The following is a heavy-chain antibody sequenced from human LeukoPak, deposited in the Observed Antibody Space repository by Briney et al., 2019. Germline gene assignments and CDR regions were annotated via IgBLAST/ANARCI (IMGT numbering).Heavy chain of an antibody. V-gene: IGHV3-30*02. CDR1: GFTFSNYG. D-gene: IGHD3-10*01. Sequence: PGGSLRLSCAAAGFTFSNYGMHWVRQAPGKGLEWVAFIRYDGSNKYYADSVKGRFTISRDNSKNTLYLQMDSLRAEDTAVYYCAKDNRRYRFYYGSGSYYTDYYSYMDVWGKGTTVTISS. CDR2: IRYDGSNK. J-gene: IGHJ6*03. CDR3: AKDNRRYRFYYGSGSYYTDYYSYMDV.